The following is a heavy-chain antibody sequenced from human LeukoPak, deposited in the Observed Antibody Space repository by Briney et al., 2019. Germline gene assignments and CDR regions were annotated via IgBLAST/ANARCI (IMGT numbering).Heavy chain of an antibody. CDR3: ARVAVTAIPAGDYYYGMDV. CDR2: IHYSGST. J-gene: IGHJ6*02. CDR1: GGSISSYY. Sequence: SETLSLTCTVFGGSISSYYWSWIRQPPGKGLEWIGYIHYSGSTNYNPSLKSRVTISVDTSKNQFSLKLSSVTAADTAVYYCARVAVTAIPAGDYYYGMDVWGQGTTVTVSS. D-gene: IGHD2-21*02. V-gene: IGHV4-59*01.